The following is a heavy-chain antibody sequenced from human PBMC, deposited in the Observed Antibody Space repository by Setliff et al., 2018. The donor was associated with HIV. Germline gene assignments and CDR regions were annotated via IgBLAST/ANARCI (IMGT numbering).Heavy chain of an antibody. CDR2: IKSKTDGGTT. J-gene: IGHJ5*02. D-gene: IGHD3-16*02. CDR1: GFTFNNAW. Sequence: GGSLRLSCAASGFTFNNAWMYWVRQAPGKGLERVGRIKSKTDGGTTDYSAPVNGRFSLSRDDSKNTLYLQMNSLKTEDTAVYYCFTAASGFVRASWGRGALVTVSS. CDR3: FTAASGFVRAS. V-gene: IGHV3-15*01.